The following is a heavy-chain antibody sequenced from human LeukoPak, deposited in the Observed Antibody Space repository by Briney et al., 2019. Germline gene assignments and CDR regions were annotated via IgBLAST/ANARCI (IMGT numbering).Heavy chain of an antibody. V-gene: IGHV3-9*01. D-gene: IGHD3-16*01. CDR3: AKDLNPVPWGLGINWFDP. Sequence: GRSLRLSCAASGFTFYDYAMHWVRHAPGKGLEWVSGISWNSGSIGYADSVKGRFTISRDNAKNSLYLQMNSLRAEDTALYYCAKDLNPVPWGLGINWFDPWGQGTLVTVSS. CDR1: GFTFYDYA. CDR2: ISWNSGSI. J-gene: IGHJ5*02.